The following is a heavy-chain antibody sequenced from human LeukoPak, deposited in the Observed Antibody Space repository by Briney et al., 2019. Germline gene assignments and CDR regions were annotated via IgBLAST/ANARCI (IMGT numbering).Heavy chain of an antibody. CDR1: GFTFSSYG. J-gene: IGHJ4*02. CDR2: IWYDGSNK. Sequence: GRSLRLSCAASGFTFSSYGMHWVRQAPGKGLEWVAVIWYDGSNKYYADSVKGRFTISRDNSKNTLYLRMNSLRAEDTAVYYCARGIAAAGTVPGFFDYWGQGTLVTVSS. D-gene: IGHD6-13*01. CDR3: ARGIAAAGTVPGFFDY. V-gene: IGHV3-33*01.